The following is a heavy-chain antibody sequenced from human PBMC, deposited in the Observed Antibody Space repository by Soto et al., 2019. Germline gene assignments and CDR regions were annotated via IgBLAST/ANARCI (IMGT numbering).Heavy chain of an antibody. CDR1: GGSISSDHYY. CDR3: VRVGDTSGYPFDS. J-gene: IGHJ4*02. CDR2: IYYIGST. Sequence: SATLCLTCTVSGGSISSDHYYWTWVRQHPWKGLEWIGCIYYIGSTSYNPSLKSRLTISMDTPKNQFSLKLSSVTAADTAVYYCVRVGDTSGYPFDSWGKGTLVTVSS. V-gene: IGHV4-31*03. D-gene: IGHD3-22*01.